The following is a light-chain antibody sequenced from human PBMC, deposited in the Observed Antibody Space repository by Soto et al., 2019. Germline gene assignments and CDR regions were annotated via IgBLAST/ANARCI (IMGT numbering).Light chain of an antibody. CDR1: QSVTRN. J-gene: IGKJ1*01. CDR3: QQYNNWPPT. CDR2: GAS. V-gene: IGKV3-15*01. Sequence: EIVMTQSPGTLSVSPGDTATLSCRASQSVTRNVAWYQQNPGQAPRLLIEGASTRATGVPARFSGSGSDTGFTLTISSLQSEDFAVYNCQQYNNWPPTFGQGIKVDIK.